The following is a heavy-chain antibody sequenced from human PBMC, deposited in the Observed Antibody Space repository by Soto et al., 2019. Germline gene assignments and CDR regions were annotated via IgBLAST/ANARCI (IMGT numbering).Heavy chain of an antibody. J-gene: IGHJ6*02. V-gene: IGHV1-69*13. D-gene: IGHD2-8*01. Sequence: SVKVSCKASGGTFSSYAISWVRQAPGQGLEWMGGIIPIFGTANYAQKFQGRVTITADESTSTAYMELSSLRSEDTAVYYCASCISYYYYGMDVWGQGTTVAVSS. CDR3: ASCISYYYYGMDV. CDR2: IIPIFGTA. CDR1: GGTFSSYA.